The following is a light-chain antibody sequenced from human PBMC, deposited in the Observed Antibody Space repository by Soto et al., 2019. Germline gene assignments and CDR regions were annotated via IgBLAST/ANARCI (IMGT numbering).Light chain of an antibody. CDR1: QSLLHSNGYNC. CDR2: FGS. J-gene: IGKJ4*01. Sequence: DIVMTQSPLSLPVTPGEPASISCRSSQSLLHSNGYNCLDWYLQKPGQSPQLLIYFGSNRASVVPERFRVSGSCTDFTLKISRVEAEDGGVSYGMHALHSPLTFGGGTKVEIK. CDR3: MHALHSPLT. V-gene: IGKV2-28*01.